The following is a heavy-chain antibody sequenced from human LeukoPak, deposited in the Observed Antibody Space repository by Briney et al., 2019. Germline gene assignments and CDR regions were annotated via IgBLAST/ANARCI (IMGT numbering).Heavy chain of an antibody. J-gene: IGHJ6*02. CDR1: GYTFTSYY. D-gene: IGHD2-15*01. V-gene: IGHV1-46*01. Sequence: ASVNVSCKASGYTFTSYYMHWVRQAPGQGLEWMGIINPSGDSTNYAQKFQGRVTMTRDTSTSTVYMELSSLRSEDTAVYYCARGVVPGYYYYGMDVWGQGTTVTVSS. CDR3: ARGVVPGYYYYGMDV. CDR2: INPSGDST.